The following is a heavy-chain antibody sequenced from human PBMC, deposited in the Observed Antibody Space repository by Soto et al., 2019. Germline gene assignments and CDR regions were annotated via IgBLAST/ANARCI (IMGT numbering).Heavy chain of an antibody. D-gene: IGHD2-21*02. Sequence: QVQLQESGPGLVKPSQTLSLTCTVSGGSISSGGYYWSWIRQHPGKGLGWIGYIYYSGSTYYNPSLNSRIPISXDTSKNQFSLKLSSVTAADTAVYYCARSSPVVTAPWGQGTLVTVSS. CDR1: GGSISSGGYY. J-gene: IGHJ5*02. V-gene: IGHV4-31*03. CDR3: ARSSPVVTAP. CDR2: IYYSGST.